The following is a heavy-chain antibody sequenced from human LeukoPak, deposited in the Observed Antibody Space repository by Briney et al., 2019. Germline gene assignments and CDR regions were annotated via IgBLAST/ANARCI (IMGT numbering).Heavy chain of an antibody. D-gene: IGHD6-13*01. CDR1: GFTFSTSA. V-gene: IGHV3-23*01. CDR3: SSMDV. CDR2: ISGSGGST. Sequence: GGSLRLSCAASGFTFSTSAMGWVRQAPGKGLEWVSGISGSGGSTYYADSVKGRFTISRDNSKNTLYLQMNSLRAEDTAVYYCSSMDVWGKGTMVTVSS. J-gene: IGHJ6*03.